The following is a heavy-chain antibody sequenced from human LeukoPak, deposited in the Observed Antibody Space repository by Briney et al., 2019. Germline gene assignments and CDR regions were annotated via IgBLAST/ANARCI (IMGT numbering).Heavy chain of an antibody. Sequence: SETLSLTCAVYGGSFSGYYWSWIRQPPGKGLEWIGEINHSGSTNYNPSLKSRVTISVDTSKNQFSLKLSSVTAADTAVYYCARGGIAVAGNSDYWGQGTLVTVSS. V-gene: IGHV4-34*01. CDR2: INHSGST. D-gene: IGHD6-19*01. CDR3: ARGGIAVAGNSDY. J-gene: IGHJ4*02. CDR1: GGSFSGYY.